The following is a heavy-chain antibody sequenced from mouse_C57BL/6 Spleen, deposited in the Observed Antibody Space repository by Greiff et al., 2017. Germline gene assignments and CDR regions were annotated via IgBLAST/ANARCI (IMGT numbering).Heavy chain of an antibody. D-gene: IGHD2-5*01. CDR2: IYCDDDK. V-gene: IGHV8-12*01. CDR3: ARRGGSKGYFGY. J-gene: IGHJ2*01. Sequence: QVQLKESGPGILQSSQTLSLTCSFSGFSLSTSGMGVSWLRQPSGKGLEWLGHIYCDDDKRYNPSLKSRPTIAKDTSRNQVFLMITSVDTADTAKYCCARRGGSKGYFGYWGQGTTLTVSS. CDR1: GFSLSTSGMG.